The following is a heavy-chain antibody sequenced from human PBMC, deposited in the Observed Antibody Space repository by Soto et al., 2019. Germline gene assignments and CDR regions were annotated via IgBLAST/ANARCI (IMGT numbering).Heavy chain of an antibody. J-gene: IGHJ4*02. CDR3: ARFMHPGTTSDAVDY. V-gene: IGHV4-34*01. CDR2: INHRGST. Sequence: PSETLSLTCAVYGGSFSGYYWSWIRQPPGKGLEWIGEINHRGSTNYNPSLKSRVTISVDTSRNQFSLKMSSVTAADTAVYYCARFMHPGTTSDAVDYWCQGTLVTVSS. D-gene: IGHD1-7*01. CDR1: GGSFSGYY.